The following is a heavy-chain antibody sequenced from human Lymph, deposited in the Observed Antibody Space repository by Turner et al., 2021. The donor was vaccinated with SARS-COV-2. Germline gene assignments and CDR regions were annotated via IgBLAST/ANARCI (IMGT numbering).Heavy chain of an antibody. D-gene: IGHD1-26*01. V-gene: IGHV3-33*01. CDR1: GFTFSSHG. CDR3: AREGVVGATSGLDY. CDR2: IWYDGSNK. J-gene: IGHJ4*02. Sequence: QVQLVESGGGVVQPGRSLRLSCAASGFTFSSHGMHWVRRAPGKVMECVAVIWYDGSNKYHADSVKGRFTSSRDNSKNTLYLQMNSLRAEDTAVYYCAREGVVGATSGLDYWGQGTQVTVSS.